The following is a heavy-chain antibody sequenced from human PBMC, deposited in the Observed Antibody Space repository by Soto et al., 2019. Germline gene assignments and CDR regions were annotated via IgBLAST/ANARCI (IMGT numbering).Heavy chain of an antibody. CDR2: IKYDVNER. Sequence: GGSLRIACTASGLTFGNYWMSWVRHAPGKGLEWVANIKYDVNERYYVDSVKGRFTISRDNAKNSLHLQMDSLRAEDTTIYYCARARYCTDGSCYFDCWGQGTLVTVSS. V-gene: IGHV3-7*04. D-gene: IGHD2-8*01. CDR3: ARARYCTDGSCYFDC. J-gene: IGHJ4*02. CDR1: GLTFGNYW.